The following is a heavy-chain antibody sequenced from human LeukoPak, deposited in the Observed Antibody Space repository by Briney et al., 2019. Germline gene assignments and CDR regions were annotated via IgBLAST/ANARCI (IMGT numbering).Heavy chain of an antibody. CDR2: IYHSGSL. Sequence: SGTLSLTCTVSGGSISSSNWWIWVRQPPGKGLEWIREIYHSGSLNYNPSLKSRVTISVDKSKNQFSLNLTSVTAADRAVYFCARAGRRTFAFDIWGPGTLVTVSS. J-gene: IGHJ3*02. V-gene: IGHV4-4*02. CDR1: GGSISSSNW. CDR3: ARAGRRTFAFDI. D-gene: IGHD1-26*01.